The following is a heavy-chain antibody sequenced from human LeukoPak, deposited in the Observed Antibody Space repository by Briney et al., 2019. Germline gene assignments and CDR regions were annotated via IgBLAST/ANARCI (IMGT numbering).Heavy chain of an antibody. Sequence: GASVKVSCKASGYTFTSYGISWVRQAPGQGLEWMGWMNPNSGNTGYAQKFQGRVTITRNTSISTAYMELSSLRSEDTAVYYCARGITMVRGVKDQFDYWGQGTLVTVSS. V-gene: IGHV1-8*03. D-gene: IGHD3-10*01. CDR2: MNPNSGNT. CDR3: ARGITMVRGVKDQFDY. CDR1: GYTFTSYG. J-gene: IGHJ4*02.